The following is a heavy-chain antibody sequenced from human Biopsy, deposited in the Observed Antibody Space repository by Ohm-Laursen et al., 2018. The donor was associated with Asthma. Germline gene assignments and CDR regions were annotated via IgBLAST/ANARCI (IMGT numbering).Heavy chain of an antibody. CDR3: ARAVDYSHYYGIDV. CDR1: GYTFNSAG. J-gene: IGHJ6*02. D-gene: IGHD3-10*01. V-gene: IGHV1-18*01. CDR2: IGVYNGNT. Sequence: SVKVSCKVSGYTFNSAGITWVRQAPGQGLEWMGWIGVYNGNTKVAQKLQDRVTMITDTSTSTAYMELRSLRSDDTAVYFCARAVDYSHYYGIDVWGQGTTVTVS.